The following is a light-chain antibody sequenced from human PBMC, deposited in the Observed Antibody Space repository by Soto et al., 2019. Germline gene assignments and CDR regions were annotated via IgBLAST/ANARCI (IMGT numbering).Light chain of an antibody. J-gene: IGKJ1*01. V-gene: IGKV1-5*01. CDR2: DAS. CDR1: QSISSW. CDR3: QQYNSYSRT. Sequence: QLTQSPSTLSEYVVDRVTITCRASQSISSWLAWYQQKPGKAPKLLIYDASSLESGVPSRFSGSGSGTEFTLTISSLQPDDFATYYCQQYNSYSRTFGQGTKVDIK.